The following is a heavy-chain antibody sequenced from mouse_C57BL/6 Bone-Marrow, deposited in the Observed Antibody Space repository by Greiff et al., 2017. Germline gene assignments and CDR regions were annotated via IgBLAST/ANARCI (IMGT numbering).Heavy chain of an antibody. CDR1: GYTFTSYW. CDR3: ARGGLLYYYAMDY. CDR2: IYPGSGST. J-gene: IGHJ4*01. Sequence: QVQLQQPGAELVKPGASVKMSCKASGYTFTSYWITWVKQRPGQGLEWIGDIYPGSGSTNYNEKFKSKDTLTVDTSSSTAYMQLSSLTSEDSAVYYCARGGLLYYYAMDYWGQGTSVTVSS. D-gene: IGHD2-3*01. V-gene: IGHV1-55*01.